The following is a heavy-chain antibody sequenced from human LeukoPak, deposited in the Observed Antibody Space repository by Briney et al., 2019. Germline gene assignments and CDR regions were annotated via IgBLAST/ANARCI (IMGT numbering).Heavy chain of an antibody. CDR1: GFTFSSYS. CDR3: AKSSTSLGGNYGMDV. Sequence: KSGGSLRLSCAASGFTFSSYSMNWVRQAPGKGLEWVSSISSSSSYIYYADSVKGRFTISRDNAKNSLYLQMNSLRAEDTAVYYCAKSSTSLGGNYGMDVWGQGTLVTVSS. CDR2: ISSSSSYI. D-gene: IGHD2-2*01. J-gene: IGHJ6*02. V-gene: IGHV3-21*01.